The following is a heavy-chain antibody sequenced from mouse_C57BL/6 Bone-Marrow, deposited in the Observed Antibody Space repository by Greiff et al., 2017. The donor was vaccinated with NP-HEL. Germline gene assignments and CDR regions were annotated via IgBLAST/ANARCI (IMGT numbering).Heavy chain of an antibody. CDR1: GYTFTSYG. V-gene: IGHV1-81*01. CDR2: IYPRSGNT. Sequence: QVQLQQSGAELARPGASVKLSCKASGYTFTSYGTSWVKQRTGQGLEWIGEIYPRSGNTYYNEKFKGKATLTADKSSSTAYMELRSLTSEDSAVYFCARGGVTTVVNYFDYWGQGTTLTVSS. D-gene: IGHD1-1*01. CDR3: ARGGVTTVVNYFDY. J-gene: IGHJ2*01.